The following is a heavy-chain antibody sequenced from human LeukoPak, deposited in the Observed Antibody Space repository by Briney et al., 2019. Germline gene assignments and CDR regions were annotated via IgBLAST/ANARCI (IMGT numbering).Heavy chain of an antibody. D-gene: IGHD6-19*01. CDR2: ISAYNGNT. CDR3: ARDRRLYSSGWYGY. J-gene: IGHJ4*02. Sequence: ASVKVSCKASGYTFTSYGISWVRHAPGQGLEWMGWISAYNGNTNYAQKLQGRVTMTTDTSTSTAYMGLRSLRSDDTAVYYCARDRRLYSSGWYGYWGQGTLVTVSS. V-gene: IGHV1-18*01. CDR1: GYTFTSYG.